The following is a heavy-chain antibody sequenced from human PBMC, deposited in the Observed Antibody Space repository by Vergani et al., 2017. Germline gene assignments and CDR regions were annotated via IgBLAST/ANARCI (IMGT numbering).Heavy chain of an antibody. V-gene: IGHV1-69*06. CDR3: ARFDPDKVGATTGGAFDI. CDR1: GGTFSSYA. Sequence: QVQLVQSGAEVKKPGSSVKVSCKASGGTFSSYAISWVRQAPGQGLEWMGGIIPIFGTANYAQKFQDGVTITAYKSTSTAYMELSSLRSEDTAVYYCARFDPDKVGATTGGAFDIWGQGTMVTVSS. CDR2: IIPIFGTA. D-gene: IGHD1-26*01. J-gene: IGHJ3*02.